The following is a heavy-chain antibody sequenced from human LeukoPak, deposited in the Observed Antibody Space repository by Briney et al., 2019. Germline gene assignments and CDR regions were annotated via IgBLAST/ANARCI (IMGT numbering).Heavy chain of an antibody. CDR1: GFEFRDHY. D-gene: IGHD3-9*01. CDR3: GRIAINANNGMDV. Sequence: PGGSLRLSCAAPGFEFRDHYIDGVRQTPGKGLEWVCRSRNKAVSYTTEYTASVEGRFTISRNVSESSLYLQMNSLRTEDTAVYYCGRIAINANNGMDVWGQGTTVTVSS. V-gene: IGHV3-72*01. J-gene: IGHJ6*02. CDR2: SRNKAVSYTT.